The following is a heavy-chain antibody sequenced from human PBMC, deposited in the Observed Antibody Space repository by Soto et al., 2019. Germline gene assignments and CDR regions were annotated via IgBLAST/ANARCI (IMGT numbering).Heavy chain of an antibody. J-gene: IGHJ6*02. CDR1: GGGFSGYY. Sequence: PSDTLSRTCAVYGGGFSGYYCSWIRQPPGKGLERTGQINHSGNTNYNPSLKSRVTISVDTSKNQFSLKLSSVTAADTAVYYCASWRWRGFGHYYYGMDVWGQGPRSTVSS. V-gene: IGHV4-34*01. CDR3: ASWRWRGFGHYYYGMDV. CDR2: INHSGNT. D-gene: IGHD3-3*01.